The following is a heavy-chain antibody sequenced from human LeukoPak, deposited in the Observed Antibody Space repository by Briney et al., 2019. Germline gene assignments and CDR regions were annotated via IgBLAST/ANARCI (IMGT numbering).Heavy chain of an antibody. J-gene: IGHJ4*02. CDR1: GFTFDDYA. CDR3: AKVGVDTAMGPPDY. V-gene: IGHV3-9*01. CDR2: ISWNSGSI. D-gene: IGHD5-18*01. Sequence: PGGSLRLSCAASGFTFDDYAMHWVRQAPGKGLEWVPGISWNSGSIGYADSVKGRFTISRDNAKNSLYLQMNSLRAEDTALYYCAKVGVDTAMGPPDYWGQGTLVTVSS.